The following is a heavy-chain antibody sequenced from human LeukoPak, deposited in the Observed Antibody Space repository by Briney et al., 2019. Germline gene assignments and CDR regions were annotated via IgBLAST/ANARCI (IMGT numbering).Heavy chain of an antibody. CDR2: IYSGGST. V-gene: IGHV3-66*01. D-gene: IGHD3-22*01. J-gene: IGHJ4*02. Sequence: PGGSLRLSCAASGFTVGSNTMSWVRQAPGKGLEWVSIIYSGGSTSYADSVKGRFTIPRDNSKNTLYLQMNSLRTEDTAVYYCARGGSYFDISGYYFYWGQGTLVTVSS. CDR3: ARGGSYFDISGYYFY. CDR1: GFTVGSNT.